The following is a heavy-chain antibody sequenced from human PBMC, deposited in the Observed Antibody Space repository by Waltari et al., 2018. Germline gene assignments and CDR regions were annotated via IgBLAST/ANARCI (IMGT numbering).Heavy chain of an antibody. D-gene: IGHD5-18*01. Sequence: EVQLVQSGAEVKKPGESLKISCKGSGYSFTSYWIGWVRQMPGKGLGWMGSIFPGDSDTGYTPSFQGQVTSSADKSISTAYLQWSSLKASDTAMYYCARQAMALDYWGQGTLVTVSS. J-gene: IGHJ4*02. CDR1: GYSFTSYW. CDR3: ARQAMALDY. CDR2: IFPGDSDT. V-gene: IGHV5-51*01.